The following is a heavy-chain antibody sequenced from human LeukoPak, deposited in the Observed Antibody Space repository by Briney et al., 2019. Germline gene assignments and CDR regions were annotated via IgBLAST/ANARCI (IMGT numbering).Heavy chain of an antibody. J-gene: IGHJ4*02. CDR2: ISSSGTAI. CDR1: GFTVSDYC. Sequence: GGSLRLSCAASGFTVSDYCMTWIRQAPGKGLEWVSYISSSGTAIYYADPVKGRFTISRDNAKNSLYLQMNSLRAEDTAVYYCARDARYICSGGSCYHFDYWGQGTLVTVSS. V-gene: IGHV3-11*04. CDR3: ARDARYICSGGSCYHFDY. D-gene: IGHD2-15*01.